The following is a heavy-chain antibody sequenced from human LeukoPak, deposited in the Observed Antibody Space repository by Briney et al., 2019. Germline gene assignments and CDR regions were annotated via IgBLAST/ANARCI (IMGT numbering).Heavy chain of an antibody. Sequence: PGGSLRLSCAASGFTFSSYAMSWVRQAPGKGLEWVSAISGSGGSTYYADSVKGRFTISRDNSKNTLYLQMNSLRAEDTAVYYCAKDWTRSGVVVPAAPYYYFDYWGQGTLVTVSS. V-gene: IGHV3-23*01. J-gene: IGHJ4*02. CDR2: ISGSGGST. CDR3: AKDWTRSGVVVPAAPYYYFDY. CDR1: GFTFSSYA. D-gene: IGHD2-2*01.